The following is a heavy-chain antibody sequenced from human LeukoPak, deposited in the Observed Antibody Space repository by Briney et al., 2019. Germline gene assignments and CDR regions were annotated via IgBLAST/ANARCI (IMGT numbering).Heavy chain of an antibody. J-gene: IGHJ5*02. CDR1: GGSFSGYY. CDR3: ARNHGSGRGEWFDP. V-gene: IGHV4-34*01. Sequence: SETLSLTCAVYGGSFSGYYWSRIRQPPGKGLEWIGEINHSGSTNYNPSLKSRVTISVDTSKNQFSLKLSSVTAADTAVYYCARNHGSGRGEWFDPWGQGTLVTVSS. D-gene: IGHD3-10*01. CDR2: INHSGST.